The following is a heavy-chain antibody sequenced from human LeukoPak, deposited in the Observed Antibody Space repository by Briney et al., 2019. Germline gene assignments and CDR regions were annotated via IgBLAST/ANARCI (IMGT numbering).Heavy chain of an antibody. CDR3: ARGRGPYGWFDP. J-gene: IGHJ5*02. V-gene: IGHV3-74*01. CDR2: INGDGSSI. CDR1: GFSSNSYW. D-gene: IGHD3-10*01. Sequence: GGSLRLSCAASGFSSNSYWMHWARQAPGKGLVWVARINGDGSSIDYADSVKGRFTISRDNAKNTLYLQMNSLRVEDTAVYYCARGRGPYGWFDPWGQGTLVTVSS.